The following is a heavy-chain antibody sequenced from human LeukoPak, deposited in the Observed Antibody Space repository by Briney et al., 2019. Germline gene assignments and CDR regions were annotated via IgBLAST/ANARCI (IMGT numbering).Heavy chain of an antibody. CDR2: IIPIFGTA. CDR3: ASGDCSSTSCDAIGYFSYYYYMDG. CDR1: GGTFSSYA. Sequence: SVKVPCKASGGTFSSYAISWVRQAPGQGLEWMGGIIPIFGTANYAQKFQGRVTITADESTSTAYMELSSLRSEDTAVYYCASGDCSSTSCDAIGYFSYYYYMDGWGKGTTVTVSS. J-gene: IGHJ6*03. V-gene: IGHV1-69*13. D-gene: IGHD2-2*01.